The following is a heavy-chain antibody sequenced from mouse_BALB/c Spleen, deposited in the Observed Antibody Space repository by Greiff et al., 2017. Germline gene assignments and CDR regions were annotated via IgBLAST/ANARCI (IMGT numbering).Heavy chain of an antibody. V-gene: IGHV5-6-5*01. J-gene: IGHJ4*01. D-gene: IGHD1-1*01. CDR2: ISSGGST. CDR3: ARGRTVVDAMDY. Sequence: EVQLVESGGGLVKPGGSLKLSCAASGFTFSSYAMSWVRQTPEKRLEWVASISSGGSTYYPDSVKGRFTISRDNARNILYLQMSSLRSEDTAMYYCARGRTVVDAMDYWGQGTSVTVSS. CDR1: GFTFSSYA.